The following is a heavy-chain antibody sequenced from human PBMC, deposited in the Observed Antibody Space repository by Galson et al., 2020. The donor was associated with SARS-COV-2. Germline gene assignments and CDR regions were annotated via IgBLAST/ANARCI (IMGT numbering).Heavy chain of an antibody. J-gene: IGHJ3*01. D-gene: IGHD3-10*01. CDR1: GFSLSTSGIC. Sequence: SGPTLVKPTQTLTLTCTFSGFSLSTSGICVSWIRQPPGKALEWLARVDWDDDKYYSTSLKTRLTISKDTSKNQVVLTMTNMDPVDTATYYCARMGPMVRGVMAHGLDVWGQGTMVTVSS. CDR3: ARMGPMVRGVMAHGLDV. CDR2: VDWDDDK. V-gene: IGHV2-70*11.